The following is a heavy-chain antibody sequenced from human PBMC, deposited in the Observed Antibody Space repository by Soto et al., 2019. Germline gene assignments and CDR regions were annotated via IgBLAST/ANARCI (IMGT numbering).Heavy chain of an antibody. CDR3: ARHRGGNNNWLDP. CDR1: GYSFTSYW. J-gene: IGHJ5*02. D-gene: IGHD2-15*01. CDR2: IDPSDSYT. V-gene: IGHV5-10-1*01. Sequence: HGESLKISCKGSGYSFTSYWISWVRQMPGKGLEWMGRIDPSDSYTNYSPSFQGHVTISADKSISTAYLQWSSLKASDTAMYYCARHRGGNNNWLDPWGQGTLVTVSS.